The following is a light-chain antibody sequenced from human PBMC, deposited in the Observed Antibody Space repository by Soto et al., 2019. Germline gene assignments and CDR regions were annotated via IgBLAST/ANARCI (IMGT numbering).Light chain of an antibody. V-gene: IGLV7-46*01. CDR1: TGAVSSGHS. CDR3: LLCYHGPGV. CDR2: DTS. J-gene: IGLJ3*02. Sequence: QAVVTQEPSLTVSPGGTVTLTCGSSTGAVSSGHSPYWFQQKPGQAPRTLIYDTSNKQSWTPARFSGSLLGGKAALTLSGAQPEDEAEYYCLLCYHGPGVFGGGTKLTVL.